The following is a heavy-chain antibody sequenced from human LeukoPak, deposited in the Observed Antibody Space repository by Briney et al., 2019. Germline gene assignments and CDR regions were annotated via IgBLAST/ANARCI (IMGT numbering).Heavy chain of an antibody. CDR2: INPNNGDT. Sequence: ASVRVSCKASGYTFTGYYIHWVRQAPGQGLEWMGWINPNNGDTNYAQKFQGRLTMTRDTSISTAYMELSSLRSDDTAVYYCARRSTSSWSWFDPWGQGTLVTVSS. CDR3: ARRSTSSWSWFDP. J-gene: IGHJ5*02. V-gene: IGHV1-2*02. CDR1: GYTFTGYY. D-gene: IGHD6-6*01.